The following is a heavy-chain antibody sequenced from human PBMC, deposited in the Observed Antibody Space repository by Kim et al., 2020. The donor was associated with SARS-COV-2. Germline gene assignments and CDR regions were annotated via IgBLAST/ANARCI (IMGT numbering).Heavy chain of an antibody. CDR3: SSVVGTIRGS. CDR1: GFSFSDHY. V-gene: IGHV3-72*01. J-gene: IGHJ5*02. Sequence: GGSLRLSCAASGFSFSDHYMDWVRQAPGKGLEWVGRTRNKANSYTTEYAASVKGRFTISRDDSKNSLYLQMNSLKTEDTAMYYCSSVVGTIRGSWGQGTL. D-gene: IGHD1-26*01. CDR2: TRNKANSYTT.